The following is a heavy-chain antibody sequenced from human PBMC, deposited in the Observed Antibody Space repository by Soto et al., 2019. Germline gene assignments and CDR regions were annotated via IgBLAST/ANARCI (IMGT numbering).Heavy chain of an antibody. Sequence: QVQLVQSGAEVKKPGSSVKVSCKASGGTFSSYTISWVRQAPGQGLEWMGRIIPILGIANYAQKFQGRVTISADISTSTAYMELSRLRSEDTAVYYCAGDGGGYVTPYYFDYWGQGTLVTVSS. CDR1: GGTFSSYT. J-gene: IGHJ4*02. D-gene: IGHD2-21*02. CDR2: IIPILGIA. CDR3: AGDGGGYVTPYYFDY. V-gene: IGHV1-69*08.